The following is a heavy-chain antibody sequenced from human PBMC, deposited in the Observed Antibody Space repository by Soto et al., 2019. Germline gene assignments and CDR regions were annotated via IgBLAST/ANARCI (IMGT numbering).Heavy chain of an antibody. J-gene: IGHJ4*02. CDR3: AKHEQQLVTHLFDY. D-gene: IGHD6-13*01. CDR2: ISGSGGST. V-gene: IGHV3-23*01. CDR1: SLTFSSCA. Sequence: PGGCLRRGCAASSLTFSSCAMRWVRQDPGKGLEWVSAISGSGGSTYYADSVKGRFTISRDNSENTLYLQMNSLRAEDTAVYYCAKHEQQLVTHLFDYWGQGTMVTVSS.